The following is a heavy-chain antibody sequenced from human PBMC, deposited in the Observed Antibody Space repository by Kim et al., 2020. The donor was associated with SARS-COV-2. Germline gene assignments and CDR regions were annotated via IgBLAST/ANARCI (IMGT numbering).Heavy chain of an antibody. CDR2: IWYDGTKK. CDR3: ARDSGWYGNYYGMDV. J-gene: IGHJ6*02. V-gene: IGHV3-33*01. Sequence: GGSLRLSCEASGFPFSSYGMHWVRQAPGKGLEWVAVIWYDGTKKYYEDSVKGRFTISRDNSNNTVHLQMNSLRVEDTAMYYCARDSGWYGNYYGMDVWGQGTAVTVSS. D-gene: IGHD6-13*01. CDR1: GFPFSSYG.